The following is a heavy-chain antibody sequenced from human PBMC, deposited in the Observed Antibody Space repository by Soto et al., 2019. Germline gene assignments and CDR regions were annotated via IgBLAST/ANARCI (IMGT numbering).Heavy chain of an antibody. V-gene: IGHV3-7*01. Sequence: EVQVVESGGGLVQPGGSLRLSCAASGFRFSGFWMNWVRQAPGKGLQWVAIIKEDGSEKYYVDSVNGRFTISRDNAKNSLYLQMYRLRVEDPAVYYCVRGSGFLLDQLGQGTPVTVSS. J-gene: IGHJ4*02. CDR1: GFRFSGFW. CDR2: IKEDGSEK. D-gene: IGHD6-19*01. CDR3: VRGSGFLLDQ.